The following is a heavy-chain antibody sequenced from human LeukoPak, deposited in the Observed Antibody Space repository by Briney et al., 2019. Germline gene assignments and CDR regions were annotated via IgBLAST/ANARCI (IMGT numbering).Heavy chain of an antibody. J-gene: IGHJ5*02. CDR3: ARDPGGILLSWFDP. V-gene: IGHV4-34*01. CDR1: GGSFSGYY. D-gene: IGHD3-10*01. CDR2: INHSGST. Sequence: SETLSLTCAVYGGSFSGYYWSWIGQPPGKGLEWIGEINHSGSTNYNPSLKSRVTISVDTSKNQFSLKLSSVTAADTAVYYCARDPGGILLSWFDPWGQGTLVTVSP.